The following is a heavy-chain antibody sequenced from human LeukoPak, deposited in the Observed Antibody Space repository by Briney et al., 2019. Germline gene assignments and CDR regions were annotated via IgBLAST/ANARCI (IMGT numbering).Heavy chain of an antibody. V-gene: IGHV3-30*02. CDR3: AFDLWSAYGFDY. D-gene: IGHD3-3*01. CDR2: IRYDGSNK. CDR1: GFTFSSYG. Sequence: GGSLRLSCAASGFTFSSYGMHWVRQAPGKGLEWVAFIRYDGSNKYYADSVKGRFTISRDNSKNTLYLQMNSLRAEDTAVYYCAFDLWSAYGFDYWGQGTLVTVSS. J-gene: IGHJ4*02.